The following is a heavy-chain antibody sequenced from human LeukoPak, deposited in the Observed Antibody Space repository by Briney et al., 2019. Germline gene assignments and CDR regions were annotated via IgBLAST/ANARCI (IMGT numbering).Heavy chain of an antibody. CDR1: GYTFTSYY. CDR2: INPSGGST. Sequence: APVKVSCKASGYTFTSYYIDWVRQAPGQGLEWMGIINPSGGSTNYAQKFQGRITITRDMSTSTVYMELSSLRSDDTAVYYCAREGVVVVAAIYYYYYMDVWGKGTTVTVSS. V-gene: IGHV1-46*01. D-gene: IGHD2-15*01. CDR3: AREGVVVVAAIYYYYYMDV. J-gene: IGHJ6*03.